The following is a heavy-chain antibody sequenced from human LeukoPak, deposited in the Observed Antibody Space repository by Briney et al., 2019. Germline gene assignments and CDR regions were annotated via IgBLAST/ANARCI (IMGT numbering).Heavy chain of an antibody. CDR1: GYSISSGYY. D-gene: IGHD2-2*01. J-gene: IGHJ4*02. V-gene: IGHV4-38-2*02. CDR2: IYHSGST. CDR3: ARESHHYAKTDY. Sequence: SETLSLTCTVSGYSISSGYYWGWIRQPPGKGLESIGSIYHSGSTYYNLSLKSRVTISVDTSKNQFSLKLSSVTAADTAVYYCARESHHYAKTDYWGQGTLVTVSS.